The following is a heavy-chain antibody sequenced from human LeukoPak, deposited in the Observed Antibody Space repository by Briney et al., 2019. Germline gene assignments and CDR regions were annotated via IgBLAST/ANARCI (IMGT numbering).Heavy chain of an antibody. Sequence: SETLSLTCGVSGGSFSFYYWSWIRQPPGKGLEWIGEIKPSGITNYNPSLKSRVTLSIDTSKNQFSLKVASVTAADMAVYYCARVRGCNVHNCLLGGWFDPWGQGTLVTVSS. CDR3: ARVRGCNVHNCLLGGWFDP. CDR2: IKPSGIT. J-gene: IGHJ5*02. V-gene: IGHV4-34*01. CDR1: GGSFSFYY. D-gene: IGHD1-20*01.